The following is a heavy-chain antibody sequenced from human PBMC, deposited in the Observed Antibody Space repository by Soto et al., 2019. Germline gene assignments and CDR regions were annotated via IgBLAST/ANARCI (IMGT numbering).Heavy chain of an antibody. V-gene: IGHV1-18*01. CDR3: ARDRPPGSLYGMDA. CDR2: ISADSGYT. Sequence: QIQLVQFGGEVARPGASVTVSCEASGYIFTTYGLSWVRQTPAHGLEWMGWISADSGYTQYAQFFQGRVTMTRDTSRNTGYMTWRDLTSDDTGIYYGARDRPPGSLYGMDAWGQGTAVTVSS. J-gene: IGHJ6*02. CDR1: GYIFTTYG.